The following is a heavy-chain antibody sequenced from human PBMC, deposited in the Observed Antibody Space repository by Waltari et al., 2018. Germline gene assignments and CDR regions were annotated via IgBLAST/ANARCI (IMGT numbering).Heavy chain of an antibody. CDR2: IYSGGST. CDR1: GFTVSSNY. CDR3: ARDSSPEAFDI. V-gene: IGHV3-53*02. J-gene: IGHJ3*02. Sequence: EVQLVETGGGLIQPGGSLRLSCAASGFTVSSNYMSWVRQAPGKGREWVSVIYSGGSTYYADSVKGRFTISRDNAKNTLYLQMNSLRAEDTAVYYCARDSSPEAFDIWGQGTMVTVSS.